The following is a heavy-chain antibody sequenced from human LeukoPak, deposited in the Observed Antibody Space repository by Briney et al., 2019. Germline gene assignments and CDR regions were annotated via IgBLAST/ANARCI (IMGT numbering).Heavy chain of an antibody. CDR3: ARARVVVVPAAILHVYYYYMDV. D-gene: IGHD2-2*02. CDR2: IYTSGST. V-gene: IGHV4-4*07. CDR1: GGSISSYY. Sequence: SETLSLTCTVSGGSISSYYWSWIRQPAGKGLEWIGRIYTSGSTNYNPSLKSRVTMSVDTSKNQFSLKLSSVTAADTAVYYCARARVVVVPAAILHVYYYYMDVWGKGTTVTVSS. J-gene: IGHJ6*03.